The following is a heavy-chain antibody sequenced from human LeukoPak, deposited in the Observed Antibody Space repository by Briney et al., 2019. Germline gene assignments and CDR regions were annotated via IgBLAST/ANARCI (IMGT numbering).Heavy chain of an antibody. CDR2: IYYGGTT. D-gene: IGHD5-12*01. V-gene: IGHV4-59*08. Sequence: GYIYYGGTTNYNPSLKSRVTISVDTSKNQFSLKLSSVTAADTAVYYCAKGRYSGYDAFDIWGQGTMXTVSS. CDR3: AKGRYSGYDAFDI. J-gene: IGHJ3*02.